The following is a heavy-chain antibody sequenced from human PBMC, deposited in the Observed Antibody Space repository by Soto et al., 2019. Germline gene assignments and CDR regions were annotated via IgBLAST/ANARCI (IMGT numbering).Heavy chain of an antibody. CDR3: ARQGKGGGAAGNFFDS. V-gene: IGHV4-34*01. CDR1: GGSFSGYY. CDR2: INHSGST. D-gene: IGHD6-13*01. J-gene: IGHJ5*01. Sequence: SETLSLTCAVYGGSFSGYYWSWIRQPPGKGLEWIGEINHSGSTNYNPSLKSRVTISVDTSKNQFSLKLSSVTAADTAVYYCARQGKGGGAAGNFFDSGGQETRVTASS.